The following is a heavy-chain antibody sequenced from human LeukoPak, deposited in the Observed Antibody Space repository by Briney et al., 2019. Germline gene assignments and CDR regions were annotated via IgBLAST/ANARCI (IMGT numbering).Heavy chain of an antibody. V-gene: IGHV1-69*05. CDR2: IIPIFGTA. D-gene: IGHD3-22*01. Sequence: SVKVSCKASGGTFSSYAISWVRQAPGQGLEWMGRIIPIFGTANYAQKFQGRVTITTDESTGTAYMELSSLRSEDTAVYYCARAPFSGYDHYYMDVWGKGTTVTVSS. J-gene: IGHJ6*03. CDR1: GGTFSSYA. CDR3: ARAPFSGYDHYYMDV.